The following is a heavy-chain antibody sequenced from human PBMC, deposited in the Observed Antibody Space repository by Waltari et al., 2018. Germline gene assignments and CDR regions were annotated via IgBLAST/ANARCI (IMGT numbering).Heavy chain of an antibody. J-gene: IGHJ4*02. D-gene: IGHD6-19*01. Sequence: QVQLVESGGGVVQPGRSLRLSCAASGFTFSRYGMHWVRQAPGKGLEWVAVIWYDGSNKYYADSVKGRFTISRDNSKNTLYLQMNSLRAEDTAVYYCARGAAVAGTSLGYWGQGTLVTVSS. CDR3: ARGAAVAGTSLGY. CDR1: GFTFSRYG. V-gene: IGHV3-33*01. CDR2: IWYDGSNK.